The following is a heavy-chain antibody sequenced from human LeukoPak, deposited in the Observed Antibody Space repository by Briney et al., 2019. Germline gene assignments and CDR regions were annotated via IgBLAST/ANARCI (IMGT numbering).Heavy chain of an antibody. D-gene: IGHD3-22*01. CDR3: AREVRGYYDSSGYSDW. J-gene: IGHJ4*02. CDR2: MNPNSGNT. CDR1: GYTFTSYD. V-gene: IGHV1-8*03. Sequence: GASVKVSCKASGYTFTSYDINWVRQATGQGLEWMGWMNPNSGNTGYAQKFQGRVTITRNTSISTAYMELSSLRSEDTAVYYCAREVRGYYDSSGYSDWWGQGTLVTVSS.